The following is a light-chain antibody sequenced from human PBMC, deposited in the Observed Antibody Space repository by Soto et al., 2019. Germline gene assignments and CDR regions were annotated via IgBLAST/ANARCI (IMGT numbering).Light chain of an antibody. J-gene: IGKJ4*01. CDR3: QQGHTFPLT. CDR2: AAT. V-gene: IGKV1-12*01. CDR1: QDIRDW. Sequence: DFQMTQSPSSVSASVGDRVTITSRASQDIRDWLAWHQQKPGEAPKLLIYAATTLHRGVPSRFSGSGSGTDFTLTISCLQPEDFATYYCQQGHTFPLTFGGGTKVEIK.